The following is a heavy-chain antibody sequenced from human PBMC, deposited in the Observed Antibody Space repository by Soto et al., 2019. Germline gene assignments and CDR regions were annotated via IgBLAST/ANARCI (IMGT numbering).Heavy chain of an antibody. V-gene: IGHV1-8*01. CDR1: GYNFPNYD. CDR2: MNPNSGNT. D-gene: IGHD6-6*01. J-gene: IGHJ4*02. CDR3: AKDEGPSIAARPIHNHPFDY. Sequence: ASVKVSCKASGYNFPNYDINWVRQATGQGLEWMGWMNPNSGNTGYAQRFQGRVTMTRDTSISTAYMELNSLRAEDTAVYYCAKDEGPSIAARPIHNHPFDYWGQGTLVTVSS.